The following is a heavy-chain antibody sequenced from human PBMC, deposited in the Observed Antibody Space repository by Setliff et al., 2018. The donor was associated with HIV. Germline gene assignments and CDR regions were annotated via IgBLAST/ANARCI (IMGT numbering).Heavy chain of an antibody. D-gene: IGHD3-16*01. V-gene: IGHV4-34*01. CDR2: INHRGST. Sequence: PSETLSLTCAVYGGSFSGYYWNWIRQPPGKGLEWIGEINHRGSTNYNPSLKSRVTISVDTSKNQFSLKLSSVTAADTAMYYCAWGTQRPIDSWGQGTLVTVSS. CDR1: GGSFSGYY. CDR3: AWGTQRPIDS. J-gene: IGHJ4*02.